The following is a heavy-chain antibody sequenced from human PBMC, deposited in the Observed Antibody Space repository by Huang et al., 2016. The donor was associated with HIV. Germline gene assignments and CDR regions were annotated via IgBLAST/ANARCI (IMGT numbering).Heavy chain of an antibody. Sequence: QVQLVQSGAEVKKPGASVKVSCQASGYTFTSYGISWVRQAPGQGLEWMGVINTKNGVTNSAQKLQGRVTMTTDSSTYTAYMELRSLRSDDTAVYYCARDRRVVHNALDVWGQGTKVTVSS. CDR2: INTKNGVT. J-gene: IGHJ3*01. V-gene: IGHV1-18*04. CDR3: ARDRRVVHNALDV. D-gene: IGHD3-3*01. CDR1: GYTFTSYG.